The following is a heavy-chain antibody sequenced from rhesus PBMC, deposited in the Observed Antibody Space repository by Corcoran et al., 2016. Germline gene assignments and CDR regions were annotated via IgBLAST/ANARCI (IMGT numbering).Heavy chain of an antibody. CDR1: GGSISDYYY. Sequence: QVQVQESGPGLVKPSETLSLTCAVSGGSISDYYYWNWTRHPPGKGLEWIGNIYGHTASTYYNPSLKSRVTISTDTSKNQFSLKLSSVTAADTAVYYCARRLATVTLSYFDYWGQGVLVTVSS. D-gene: IGHD5-36*02. CDR2: IYGHTAST. V-gene: IGHV4S9*01. CDR3: ARRLATVTLSYFDY. J-gene: IGHJ4*01.